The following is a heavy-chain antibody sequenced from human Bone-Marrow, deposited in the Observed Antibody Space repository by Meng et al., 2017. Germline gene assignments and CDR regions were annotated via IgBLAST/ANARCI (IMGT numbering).Heavy chain of an antibody. Sequence: QLQLQGPGPGLVKPSQTLSLTCTGSGGSISSGGYYWSWIRQHPGKGLEWIGYIYYSGTTYYNPSLSSLVTISVDTSKNQFSLNLSSVTAADTAVYYCARDIRQGGNIWFDPWGQGTLVTASS. CDR2: IYYSGTT. D-gene: IGHD3-16*01. CDR1: GGSISSGGYY. CDR3: ARDIRQGGNIWFDP. J-gene: IGHJ5*02. V-gene: IGHV4-31*01.